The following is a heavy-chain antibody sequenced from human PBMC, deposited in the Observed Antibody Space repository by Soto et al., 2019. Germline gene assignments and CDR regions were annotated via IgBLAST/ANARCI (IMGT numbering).Heavy chain of an antibody. CDR3: ARGSGRAGPIDP. V-gene: IGHV4-59*08. CDR1: GGSISSYY. CDR2: IYYSGST. Sequence: QVQLQESGPGLVKPSETLSLTCTVSGGSISSYYWSWIRQPPGKGLEWIGYIYYSGSTNYNPSLKSRVTISVDTSKNQFSLKLSSVTAADTAVYYCARGSGRAGPIDPWGQGTLVTVSS. D-gene: IGHD3-10*01. J-gene: IGHJ5*02.